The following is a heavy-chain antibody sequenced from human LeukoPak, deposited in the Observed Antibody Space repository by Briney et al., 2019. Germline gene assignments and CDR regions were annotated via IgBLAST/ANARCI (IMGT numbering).Heavy chain of an antibody. CDR2: IGYDGSNK. V-gene: IGHV3-33*01. J-gene: IGHJ4*02. Sequence: AGGPLNSSGAAPGLPSITNAMTGAGKAQGRGLGGGAVIGYDGSNKYYADSVKGRFTISRDNSKNTLYLQMNSLRAEDTAVYYCARDRITMVRGVDYYFDYWGQGTLVTVSS. CDR1: GLPSITNA. D-gene: IGHD3-10*01. CDR3: ARDRITMVRGVDYYFDY.